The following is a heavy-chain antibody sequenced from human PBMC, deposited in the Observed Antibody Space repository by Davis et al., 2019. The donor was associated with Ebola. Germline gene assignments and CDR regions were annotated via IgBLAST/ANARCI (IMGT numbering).Heavy chain of an antibody. CDR1: GVSISRHY. CDR2: IFYTGSA. V-gene: IGHV4-59*03. J-gene: IGHJ4*02. CDR3: SERGSSV. D-gene: IGHD3-10*01. Sequence: PSETLSLTCTVSGVSISRHYWSWIPQPPGKRLEWFGSIFYTGSAYYNSSLASRATISVDTSKNQFSLKLTSVTAADTAMYYCSERGSSVWGQGALVTVSS.